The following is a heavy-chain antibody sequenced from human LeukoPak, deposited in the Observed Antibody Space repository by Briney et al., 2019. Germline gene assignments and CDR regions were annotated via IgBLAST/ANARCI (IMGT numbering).Heavy chain of an antibody. CDR2: ISGSSSFT. Sequence: GGSLRLSCAASGFTFSDYYMSWIRQAPGKGLEWVSYISGSSSFTKYADSVKGRFTISRDNAKNTMYLQMNSLRAEDTAVYYCAKGGGWLYYFDYWGQGTLVTVSS. CDR3: AKGGGWLYYFDY. V-gene: IGHV3-11*05. J-gene: IGHJ4*02. D-gene: IGHD4-23*01. CDR1: GFTFSDYY.